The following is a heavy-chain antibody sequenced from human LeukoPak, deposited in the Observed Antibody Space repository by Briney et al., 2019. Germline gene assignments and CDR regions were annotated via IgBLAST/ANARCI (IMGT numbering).Heavy chain of an antibody. CDR2: TNPNSGNT. D-gene: IGHD6-6*01. CDR3: ARLEYSSSSDY. CDR1: GYTFTGYY. J-gene: IGHJ4*02. V-gene: IGHV1-8*02. Sequence: ASVKVSCKASGYTFTGYYMHWVRQAPGQGLEWMGWTNPNSGNTGYAQKFQGRVTMTRNTSISTAYMELSSLRSEDTAVYYCARLEYSSSSDYWGQGTLVTVSS.